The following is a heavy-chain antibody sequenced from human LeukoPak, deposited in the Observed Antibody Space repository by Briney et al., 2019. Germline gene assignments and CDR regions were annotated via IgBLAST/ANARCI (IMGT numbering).Heavy chain of an antibody. J-gene: IGHJ4*02. Sequence: GGSLRLSCAASGFTFDDYGMSWVRQAPGKGLEWVSYISSSGSTIDYADSVKGRFTISRDNAKNSVFLQMNSLKAEDTAVYYCARARNWGGDYWAREPWSPSPQ. CDR2: ISSSGSTI. D-gene: IGHD7-27*01. CDR3: ARARNWGGDY. V-gene: IGHV3-11*01. CDR1: GFTFDDYG.